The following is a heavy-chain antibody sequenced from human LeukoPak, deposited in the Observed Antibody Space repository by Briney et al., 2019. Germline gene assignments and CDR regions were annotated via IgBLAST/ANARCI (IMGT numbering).Heavy chain of an antibody. Sequence: ASVKVSCKASGYTFTSYYMHWVRQAPGQGLEWMGIINPSGGSTNYAQKFQGRVTMTRDTSTSTVYMELSSLRSEDTAVYYCAKGYSNYYFDYWGQGTLVTVSS. CDR3: AKGYSNYYFDY. D-gene: IGHD6-13*01. CDR2: INPSGGST. CDR1: GYTFTSYY. V-gene: IGHV1-46*01. J-gene: IGHJ4*02.